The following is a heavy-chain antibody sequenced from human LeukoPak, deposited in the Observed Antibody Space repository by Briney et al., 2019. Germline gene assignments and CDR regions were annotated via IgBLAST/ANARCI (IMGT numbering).Heavy chain of an antibody. Sequence: GGSLRLSCAASGFTFSSYSMNWVRQAPGKGLEWVSYISSSSSTIYYADSVKGRFTISRDNAKNSLYLQMNSLRAEDTAVYYCARAEGYVSVWEGVQSSVLDYWGQGTLVTVSS. V-gene: IGHV3-48*04. CDR1: GFTFSSYS. CDR3: ARAEGYVSVWEGVQSSVLDY. J-gene: IGHJ4*02. CDR2: ISSSSSTI. D-gene: IGHD3-16*01.